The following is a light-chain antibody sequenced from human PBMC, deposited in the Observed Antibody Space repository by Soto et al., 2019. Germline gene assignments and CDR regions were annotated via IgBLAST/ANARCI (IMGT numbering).Light chain of an antibody. V-gene: IGLV2-14*01. J-gene: IGLJ2*01. CDR1: SSDVGGYNY. CDR3: SSYTSSNTLI. CDR2: EVT. Sequence: QSVLTQPASVSGSPGQSITISCTGTSSDVGGYNYVSWFQQSPGKAPKVMIYEVTNRPSGVSNRFSGSKSGNTASLTISGLQAVDEADYYCSSYTSSNTLIFGGGTKVTVL.